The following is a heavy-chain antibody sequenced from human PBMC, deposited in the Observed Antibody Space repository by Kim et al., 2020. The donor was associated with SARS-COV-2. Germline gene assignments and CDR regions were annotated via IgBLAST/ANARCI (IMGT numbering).Heavy chain of an antibody. V-gene: IGHV5-10-1*01. D-gene: IGHD2-15*01. CDR1: GYSFTSYW. J-gene: IGHJ3*02. CDR3: ARDGYCSGGSCPPAFDI. Sequence: GESLKISCKGSGYSFTSYWISWVRQMPGKGLEWMGRIDPSDSYTNYSPSFQGHVTISADKSISTAYLQWSSLKASDTAMYYCARDGYCSGGSCPPAFDIWGQGTMVTVSS. CDR2: IDPSDSYT.